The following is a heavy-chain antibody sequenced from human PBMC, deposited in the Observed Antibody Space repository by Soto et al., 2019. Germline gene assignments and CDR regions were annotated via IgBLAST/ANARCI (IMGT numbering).Heavy chain of an antibody. CDR3: ARDGAGGYSYDPFDP. Sequence: PSETLSLTCTVSGGSISSGGYYWSWIRQHPGKGLEWIGYIYYSGSTYYNPSLKSRVTISVDTSKNQFSLKLSSVTAADTAVYYCARDGAGGYSYDPFDPWGQGTLVTVSS. CDR1: GGSISSGGYY. J-gene: IGHJ5*02. CDR2: IYYSGST. V-gene: IGHV4-31*03. D-gene: IGHD5-18*01.